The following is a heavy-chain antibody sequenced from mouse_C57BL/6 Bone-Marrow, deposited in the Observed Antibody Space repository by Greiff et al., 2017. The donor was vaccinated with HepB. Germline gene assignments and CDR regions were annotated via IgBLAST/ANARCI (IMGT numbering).Heavy chain of an antibody. Sequence: EVKLVESGGGLVKPGGSLKLSCAASGFTFSDYGMHWVRQAPEKGLEWVAYISSGSSTIYYADTVKGRFTISRDNAKNTLFLQMNSLRSEDTAMYYCARQDYGNFYAMDYWGRGTSVTVSA. CDR3: ARQDYGNFYAMDY. J-gene: IGHJ4*01. CDR2: ISSGSSTI. CDR1: GFTFSDYG. V-gene: IGHV5-17*01. D-gene: IGHD2-1*01.